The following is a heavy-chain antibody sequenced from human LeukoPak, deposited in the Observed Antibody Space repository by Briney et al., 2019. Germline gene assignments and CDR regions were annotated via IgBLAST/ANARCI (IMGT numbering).Heavy chain of an antibody. CDR2: INPSGGST. CDR1: GYTFTSYY. J-gene: IGHJ6*03. Sequence: VASVKVSCKASGYTFTSYYMHWVRQAPGQGLEWMGIINPSGGSTSYAKKFQGRVTMTRDTSTSTVYMELSSLRSEATAVYYCACTSGFHYNLYYMDGGGKGTTVTVS. V-gene: IGHV1-46*01. CDR3: ACTSGFHYNLYYMDG. D-gene: IGHD3-10*01.